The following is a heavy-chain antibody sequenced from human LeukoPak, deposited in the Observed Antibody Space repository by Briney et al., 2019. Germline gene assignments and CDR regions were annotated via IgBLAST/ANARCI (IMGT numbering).Heavy chain of an antibody. Sequence: SVKVSCKASGGTFSSYAISWVRQAPGQGLEWMGRIIPILGIANYAQKFQGRVTITADKSTSTAYMELSSLRSEDTAVYYCARFGGYGSGSYSSAADYWGQGTLVTVSS. J-gene: IGHJ4*02. CDR1: GGTFSSYA. V-gene: IGHV1-69*04. D-gene: IGHD3-10*01. CDR2: IIPILGIA. CDR3: ARFGGYGSGSYSSAADY.